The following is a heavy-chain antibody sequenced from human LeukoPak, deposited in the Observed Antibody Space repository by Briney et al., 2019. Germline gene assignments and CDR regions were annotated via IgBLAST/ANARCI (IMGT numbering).Heavy chain of an antibody. V-gene: IGHV4-38-2*02. CDR1: GYSISSGYY. CDR3: ARDRDGDFTPADFDY. J-gene: IGHJ4*02. D-gene: IGHD2-15*01. CDR2: IYHSGTT. Sequence: SETLSLTCAVSGYSISSGYYWGWIRQPAGTGLGCIGSIYHSGTTYYNPSLKSRATISVDTSKYQFPLKLSSVTAADTAVYYCARDRDGDFTPADFDYWGQGTLVTVSS.